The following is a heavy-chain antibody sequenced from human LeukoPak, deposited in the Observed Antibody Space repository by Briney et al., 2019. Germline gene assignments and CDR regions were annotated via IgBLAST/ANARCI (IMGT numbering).Heavy chain of an antibody. CDR2: ISYDGSNK. V-gene: IGHV3-30*03. Sequence: GGSLRLSCAASGFTFSNYGMHWVRQAPGKGLEWVSFISYDGSNKYYADSVKGRFTISRDNSKNTLYLQMISLRTEDTAVYYCARVVWYGMDTAMVTFSVPDYFDYWGQGTLVTVSS. CDR3: ARVVWYGMDTAMVTFSVPDYFDY. D-gene: IGHD5-18*01. J-gene: IGHJ4*02. CDR1: GFTFSNYG.